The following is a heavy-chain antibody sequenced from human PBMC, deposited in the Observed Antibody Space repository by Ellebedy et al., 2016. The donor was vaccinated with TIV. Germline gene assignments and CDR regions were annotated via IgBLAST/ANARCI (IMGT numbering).Heavy chain of an antibody. CDR3: AREFRMITFGGVVWYFDL. Sequence: GESLKISXAASGFTFSSYAMHWVRQAPGKGLEWVSAISGSGGSTYYADSVKGRFTISRDNSKNTLYLQMNSLRAEDTAVYYCAREFRMITFGGVVWYFDLWGRGTLVTVSS. J-gene: IGHJ2*01. CDR2: ISGSGGST. V-gene: IGHV3-23*01. CDR1: GFTFSSYA. D-gene: IGHD3-16*01.